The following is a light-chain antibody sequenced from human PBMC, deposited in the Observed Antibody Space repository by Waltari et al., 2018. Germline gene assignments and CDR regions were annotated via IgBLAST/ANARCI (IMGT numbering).Light chain of an antibody. V-gene: IGKV1-39*01. CDR3: QQSYITTYT. CDR1: QSISSS. Sequence: IQMTQSPSSLSASVGHRVTITCRASQSISSSLNWYQQIPGKAPKLLIYVASNLQSGVPSRFSGSGSGTDFSLTISSLQPEDFATYYCQQSYITTYTFGQGTKLEIK. J-gene: IGKJ2*01. CDR2: VAS.